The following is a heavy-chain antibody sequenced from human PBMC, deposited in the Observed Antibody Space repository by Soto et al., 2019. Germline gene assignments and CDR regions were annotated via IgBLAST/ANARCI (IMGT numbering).Heavy chain of an antibody. J-gene: IGHJ3*02. CDR3: ARELSGYSI. CDR1: GVTFSIYT. V-gene: IGHV1-69*04. D-gene: IGHD3-16*02. Sequence: GASVKVSCKASGVTFSIYTCGWVRQAPGQGLEWMGRIIPILDIANYAQKFQGRVTITADKSTSTAYMELSSLRSEDTAVYYCARELSGYSIWGQGTMVTVSS. CDR2: IIPILDIA.